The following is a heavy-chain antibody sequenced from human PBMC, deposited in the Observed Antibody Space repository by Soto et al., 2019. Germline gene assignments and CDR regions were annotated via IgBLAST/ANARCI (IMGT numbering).Heavy chain of an antibody. CDR3: ARDGYYDFWSGYRVDGMDV. Sequence: EVPLVESGGGLIQPGGSLRLSCAASGFTVSSNYMSWVRQAPGKGLEWVSVIYSGGSTYYADSVKGRFTISRDNSKNTLYLQMNSLRAEDTAVYYCARDGYYDFWSGYRVDGMDVWGQGTTVTVSS. D-gene: IGHD3-3*01. V-gene: IGHV3-53*01. CDR2: IYSGGST. J-gene: IGHJ6*02. CDR1: GFTVSSNY.